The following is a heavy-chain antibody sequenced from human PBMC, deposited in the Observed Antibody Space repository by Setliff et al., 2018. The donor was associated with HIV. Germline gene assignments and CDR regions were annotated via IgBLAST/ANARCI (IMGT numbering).Heavy chain of an antibody. J-gene: IGHJ4*02. D-gene: IGHD2-21*01. CDR3: TRAQIAAPRPFDY. CDR1: GGAFSGYH. CDR2: VNHKGVA. V-gene: IGHV4-34*01. Sequence: TLSLTCAVYGGAFSGYHWTWIRQSPGRGLEWIGEVNHKGVANYSPSLMRRATISADTSKNQFSLRLSSVTAADTALYFCTRAQIAAPRPFDYWGQGTLVTVSS.